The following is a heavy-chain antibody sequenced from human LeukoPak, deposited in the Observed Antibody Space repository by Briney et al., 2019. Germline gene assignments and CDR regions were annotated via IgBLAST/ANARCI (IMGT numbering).Heavy chain of an antibody. V-gene: IGHV3-21*01. CDR3: ARDWGYYYYYGMDV. Sequence: GGSLRLSCAASGFTFSSYSMNWVRQAPGKGLEWVSSISSSSSYIYYAGSVKGRFTISRDNAKNSLYLQMNSLRAEDTAVYYCARDWGYYYYYGMDVWGQGITVTVSS. CDR2: ISSSSSYI. D-gene: IGHD3-16*01. J-gene: IGHJ6*02. CDR1: GFTFSSYS.